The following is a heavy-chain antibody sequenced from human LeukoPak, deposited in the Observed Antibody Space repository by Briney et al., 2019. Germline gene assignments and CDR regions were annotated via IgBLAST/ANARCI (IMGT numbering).Heavy chain of an antibody. Sequence: SVKVSCKASGGTFSSYAISWVRQAPGQGLEWMGGIIPIFGTANYAQKFQGRVTITADESTSTAYMELSSLRSEDTAVYYCARRNVLPEGEALDIWGQGTMVTVSS. CDR3: ARRNVLPEGEALDI. J-gene: IGHJ3*02. D-gene: IGHD3-16*01. V-gene: IGHV1-69*01. CDR1: GGTFSSYA. CDR2: IIPIFGTA.